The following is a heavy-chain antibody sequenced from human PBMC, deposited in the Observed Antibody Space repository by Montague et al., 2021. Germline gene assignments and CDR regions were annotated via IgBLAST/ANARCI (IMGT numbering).Heavy chain of an antibody. CDR1: VSSNSAA. CDR3: ARVTDSSGYYWGAFDI. CDR2: IYYRGST. D-gene: IGHD3-22*01. Sequence: VSSNSAAWNWIRQHPGKGLEWIGYIYYRGSTYYNPSLKSRVSISVDTSKNQFSLKLSSVTAADTAVYYCARVTDSSGYYWGAFDIWGQGTMVTVSS. V-gene: IGHV4-31*02. J-gene: IGHJ3*02.